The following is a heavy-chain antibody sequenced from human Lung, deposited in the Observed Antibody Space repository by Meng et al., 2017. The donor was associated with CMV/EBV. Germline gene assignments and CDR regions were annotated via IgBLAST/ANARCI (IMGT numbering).Heavy chain of an antibody. CDR3: ARNGADEDYWFDP. J-gene: IGHJ5*02. D-gene: IGHD4-17*01. CDR2: IYPGDSDV. Sequence: GGSLRLSCQGFGYIFSDYWIGWVRQMPGKGLEWMGIIYPGDSDVRYSPSFQGQVFISADESISTAYLQWYSLKASDTAIYYCARNGADEDYWFDPWGQGTLVTVSS. CDR1: GYIFSDYW. V-gene: IGHV5-51*01.